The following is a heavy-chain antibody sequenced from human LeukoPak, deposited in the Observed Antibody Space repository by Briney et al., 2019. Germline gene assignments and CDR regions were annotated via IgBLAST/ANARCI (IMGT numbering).Heavy chain of an antibody. CDR3: ARIRATIVGATYYYYMDV. V-gene: IGHV3-48*04. Sequence: GGSLRLSCAASGFIFSSYSMNWVRQAPGKGLEWVSYISSSSSIIYDADSVKGRFTISRDNAKNSLYLQMNSLRAEDTAVYYCARIRATIVGATYYYYMDVWGKGTTVTVSS. D-gene: IGHD1-26*01. CDR1: GFIFSSYS. J-gene: IGHJ6*03. CDR2: ISSSSSII.